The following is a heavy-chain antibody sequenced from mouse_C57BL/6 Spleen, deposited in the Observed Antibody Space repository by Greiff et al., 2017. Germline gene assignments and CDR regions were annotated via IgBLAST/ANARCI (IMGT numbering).Heavy chain of an antibody. J-gene: IGHJ2*01. CDR2: ISSGSSTI. D-gene: IGHD1-1*01. Sequence: EVQRVESGGGLVKPGGSLKLSCAASGFTFSDYGMHWVRQAPEKGLEWVAYISSGSSTIYYADTVKGRFTISRYNAKNTLFLQMTRLRSEDTAMYYCARSTTVVVDYWGQGTTLTVSS. V-gene: IGHV5-17*01. CDR3: ARSTTVVVDY. CDR1: GFTFSDYG.